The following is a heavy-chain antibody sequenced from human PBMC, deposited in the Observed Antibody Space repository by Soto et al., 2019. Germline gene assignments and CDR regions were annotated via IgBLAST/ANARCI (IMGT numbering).Heavy chain of an antibody. Sequence: QLQLQESGPGLVKPSETLSLTCTVSGGSISSSSYYWGWIRQPPGKGLEWIGSIYYSGSTYYNPSLKSRVTISVDTSKNQFSLKLSSVTAADTAVYYCARESSGWYPNNWCDPWGQGTLVTVSS. CDR3: ARESSGWYPNNWCDP. CDR2: IYYSGST. CDR1: GGSISSSSYY. D-gene: IGHD6-19*01. J-gene: IGHJ5*02. V-gene: IGHV4-39*01.